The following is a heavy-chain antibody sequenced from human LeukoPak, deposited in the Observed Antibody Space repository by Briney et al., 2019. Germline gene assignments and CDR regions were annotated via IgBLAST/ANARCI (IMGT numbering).Heavy chain of an antibody. D-gene: IGHD2-2*01. V-gene: IGHV1-18*01. Sequence: GASVNVSCTASGYTFTSYGISWVRQAPGQGLEWMGWISAYNGNTNYAQKLQGRVTMTTDTSTSTAYMELRSLRSDDTAVYYCARLYCSSTSCYYYYGMDVWGQGTTVTVSS. CDR1: GYTFTSYG. J-gene: IGHJ6*02. CDR2: ISAYNGNT. CDR3: ARLYCSSTSCYYYYGMDV.